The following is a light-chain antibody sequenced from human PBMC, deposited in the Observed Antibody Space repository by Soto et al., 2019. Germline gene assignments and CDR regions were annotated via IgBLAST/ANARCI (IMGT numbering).Light chain of an antibody. CDR1: QGIGNY. CDR3: QRLNRCPT. V-gene: IGKV1-9*01. Sequence: IQLTQSPSSLSASVGDRFTFTCRASQGIGNYLAWYQQKPGKAPKLLIYAASTLQSGVPSRFSGSGSGTVFTLTISSLKPEDFATSSCQRLNRCPTFGGGTKVQ. J-gene: IGKJ4*01. CDR2: AAS.